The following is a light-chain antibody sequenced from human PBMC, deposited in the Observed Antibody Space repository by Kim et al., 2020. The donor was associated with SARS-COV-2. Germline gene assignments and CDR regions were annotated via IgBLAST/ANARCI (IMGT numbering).Light chain of an antibody. CDR2: KAS. Sequence: DIQMTQSPSSLSASIRDRVTITCRASQSISSWLAWYQQKPGKAPKLLIYKASRLESGVPSMFSGSGSGTEFTLTISSLQPDDSATYFWQQYLNYSPAGTFGQGTKVDIK. CDR1: QSISSW. J-gene: IGKJ1*01. CDR3: QQYLNYSPAGT. V-gene: IGKV1-5*03.